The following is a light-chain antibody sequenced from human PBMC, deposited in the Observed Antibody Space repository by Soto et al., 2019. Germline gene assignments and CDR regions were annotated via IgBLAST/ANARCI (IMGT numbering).Light chain of an antibody. Sequence: DIVVTQSPATLSVSPGERATLSCRASQSVSSDLAWYQQKPGQAPRLLIYGASTRATGIPARFSGSGSGTEFTLIISSLQSEDFAVYYCQQYNNWPPLTFGGGTKVEIK. CDR2: GAS. CDR3: QQYNNWPPLT. J-gene: IGKJ4*01. V-gene: IGKV3-15*01. CDR1: QSVSSD.